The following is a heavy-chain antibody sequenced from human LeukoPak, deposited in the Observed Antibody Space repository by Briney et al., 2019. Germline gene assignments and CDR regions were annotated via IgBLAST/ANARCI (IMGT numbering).Heavy chain of an antibody. V-gene: IGHV3-21*01. D-gene: IGHD4-17*01. CDR1: GFTFSSYW. J-gene: IGHJ4*02. CDR3: ASPGDYGDYELDY. Sequence: GGSLRLSCAASGFTFSSYWMHWVRQAPGKGLEWVSSISSGSGYIYCADSVKGRFTISRDNAKNSLYLQMNSLRAEDTAVYYCASPGDYGDYELDYWGQGTLVTVSS. CDR2: ISSGSGYI.